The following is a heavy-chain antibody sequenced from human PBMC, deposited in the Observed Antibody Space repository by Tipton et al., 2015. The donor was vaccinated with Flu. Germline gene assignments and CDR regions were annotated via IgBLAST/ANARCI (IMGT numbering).Heavy chain of an antibody. CDR1: GFTFSSYW. D-gene: IGHD1-26*01. J-gene: IGHJ3*01. CDR3: ARDLPYSGRAFDV. V-gene: IGHV3-30*03. Sequence: SLRLSCAASGFTFSSYWMSWVRQAPGKGLEWVTLISKDGREKRFADSVKGRFTISRDNSKNMVSLQMNSLRGEDTAVYYCARDLPYSGRAFDVWGQGTVVTVSS. CDR2: ISKDGREK.